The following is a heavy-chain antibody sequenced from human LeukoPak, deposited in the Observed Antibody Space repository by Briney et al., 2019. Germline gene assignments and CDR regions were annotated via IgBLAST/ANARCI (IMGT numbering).Heavy chain of an antibody. J-gene: IGHJ4*02. CDR2: ITGSDGNT. D-gene: IGHD2-2*01. CDR1: GFTFSNYA. V-gene: IGHV3-23*01. CDR3: AKYCSSTSCQDY. Sequence: GGSLRLSCAASGFTFSNYAMSWVRQAPGKGLEWVSAITGSDGNTYYADPVKGRFTISRDNSKNTLYLQMNSLRAEDTAVYYCAKYCSSTSCQDYWGQGTLVTVSS.